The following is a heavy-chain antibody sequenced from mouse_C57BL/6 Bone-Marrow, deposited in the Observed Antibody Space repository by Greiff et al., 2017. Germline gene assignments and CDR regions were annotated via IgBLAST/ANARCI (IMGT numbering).Heavy chain of an antibody. CDR3: ASSRYCNYFDD. Sequence: QVQLQQPGAELVKPGASVKLSCTASGYTFSSYWMHWVKQRPGQGLEWIGMIHPIGGSTNYTEKFKGKATLTGDKSSSTAYMQLSSLTSEDSAVDYCASSRYCNYFDDWGQGTTLTVSS. V-gene: IGHV1-64*01. CDR1: GYTFSSYW. CDR2: IHPIGGST. J-gene: IGHJ2*01.